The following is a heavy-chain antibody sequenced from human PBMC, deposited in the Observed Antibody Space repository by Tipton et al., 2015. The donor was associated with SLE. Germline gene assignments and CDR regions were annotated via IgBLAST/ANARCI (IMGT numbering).Heavy chain of an antibody. J-gene: IGHJ4*02. CDR2: INTNTGNP. CDR3: ARDLEATYHDY. Sequence: QLVQSGSELKKPGASVKVTCKASGYILSSFAMNWVRQAPGQGLEWMGWINTNTGNPMYAQGFTGRFVFSLDTSVSTAYLQISSLKAEDTAVYYCARDLEATYHDYWGQGTLVTVSS. CDR1: GYILSSFA. D-gene: IGHD1-26*01. V-gene: IGHV7-4-1*02.